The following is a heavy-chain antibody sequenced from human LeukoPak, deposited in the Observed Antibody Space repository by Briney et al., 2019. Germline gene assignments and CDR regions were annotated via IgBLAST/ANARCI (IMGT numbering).Heavy chain of an antibody. Sequence: PGGSLRLSCAASGFTFDDYGMSWVRQAPGKGLEWVSGINWNGGSTGYADSVKGRFTISRDNAKNSLYLQMNSLRAEDTALYYCARERRRGYSGYDPPGGWFDPWGQGTLVTVSS. V-gene: IGHV3-20*04. CDR1: GFTFDDYG. D-gene: IGHD5-12*01. CDR3: ARERRRGYSGYDPPGGWFDP. CDR2: INWNGGST. J-gene: IGHJ5*02.